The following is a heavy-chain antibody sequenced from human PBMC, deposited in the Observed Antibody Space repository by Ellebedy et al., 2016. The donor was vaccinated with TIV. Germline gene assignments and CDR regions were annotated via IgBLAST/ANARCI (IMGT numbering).Heavy chain of an antibody. Sequence: PGGSLRLSCAASGFTFSYYAIHWVPQAQCKGLAWVAVISSDGSNRPYADSVKGRFTISRDNSRNTVYLQMNSLRVEDKAMYYCARVAARDIVWYAEDFDYWGQGTLVTVSS. J-gene: IGHJ4*02. CDR2: ISSDGSNR. V-gene: IGHV3-30-3*01. D-gene: IGHD6-13*01. CDR1: GFTFSYYA. CDR3: ARVAARDIVWYAEDFDY.